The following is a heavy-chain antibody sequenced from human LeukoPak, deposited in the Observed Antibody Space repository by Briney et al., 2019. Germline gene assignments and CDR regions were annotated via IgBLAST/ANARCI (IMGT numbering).Heavy chain of an antibody. CDR1: GFTFSSYS. V-gene: IGHV3-48*01. D-gene: IGHD3-10*01. CDR3: ASSLYYYDAFDI. Sequence: PGGSLRLSCAASGFTFSSYSMNWVRQAPGKGLEWVSYISSSSSTIYYADSVKGRFTISRDNAKNSLYLQMNSLRAEDTAVYYCASSLYYYDAFDIWGQGTMVTVSS. J-gene: IGHJ3*02. CDR2: ISSSSSTI.